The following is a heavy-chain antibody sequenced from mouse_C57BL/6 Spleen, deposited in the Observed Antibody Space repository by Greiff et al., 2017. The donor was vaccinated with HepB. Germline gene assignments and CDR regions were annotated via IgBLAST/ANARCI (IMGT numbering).Heavy chain of an antibody. CDR3: ARYPYYYGSSYDYAMDY. J-gene: IGHJ4*01. V-gene: IGHV1-53*01. Sequence: VKLMESGTELVKPGASVKLSCKASGYTFTSYWMHWVKQRPGQGLEWIGNINPSNGGTNYNEKFKSKATLTVDKSSSTAYMQLSSLTSEDSAVYYCARYPYYYGSSYDYAMDYWGQGTSVTVSS. CDR2: INPSNGGT. CDR1: GYTFTSYW. D-gene: IGHD1-1*01.